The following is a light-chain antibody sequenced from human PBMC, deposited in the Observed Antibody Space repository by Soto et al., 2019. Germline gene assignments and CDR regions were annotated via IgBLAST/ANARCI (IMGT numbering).Light chain of an antibody. CDR3: SSYAGSNNFVL. Sequence: QSALTQPPSASGSPGQSVTISCTGRSSDVGGYDQVSWYQQQPGKAPKLMIYEVSKRPSGVPDRFSVSKSGNTASLTVSGRQAEDEAAYYCSSYAGSNNFVLFGGGTKLTVL. J-gene: IGLJ2*01. V-gene: IGLV2-8*01. CDR1: SSDVGGYDQ. CDR2: EVS.